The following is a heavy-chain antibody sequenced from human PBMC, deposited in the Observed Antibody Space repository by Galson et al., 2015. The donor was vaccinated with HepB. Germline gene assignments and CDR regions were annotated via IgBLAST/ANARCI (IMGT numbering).Heavy chain of an antibody. V-gene: IGHV3-23*01. CDR3: ARETPSRHPTFEL. Sequence: SLRLSCAASAFTFSNHAMSWVRRAPGRGLEWLASITGAGPGKGLEFFSSITGRASTYYAGSVRDRFTISRDNSNNILFLQMTSLTAEDTAVYYCARETPSRHPTFELWGRGTMVTVSS. CDR1: AFTFSNHA. CDR2: ITGAGPGKGLEFFSSITGRAST. J-gene: IGHJ3*01.